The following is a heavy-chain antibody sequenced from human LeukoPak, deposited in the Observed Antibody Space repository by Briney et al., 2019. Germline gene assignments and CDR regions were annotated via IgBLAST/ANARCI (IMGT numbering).Heavy chain of an antibody. CDR1: GGSSSGYY. V-gene: IGHV4-34*01. CDR3: ARLGQWNWFDP. CDR2: INHSGST. Sequence: SETLSLTCAVYGGSSSGYYWSWIRQPPGKGLEWIGEINHSGSTNYNPSLKSRVTISVDTSKNQFSLKLSSVTAADTAVYYCARLGQWNWFDPWGQGTLVTVSS. D-gene: IGHD6-19*01. J-gene: IGHJ5*02.